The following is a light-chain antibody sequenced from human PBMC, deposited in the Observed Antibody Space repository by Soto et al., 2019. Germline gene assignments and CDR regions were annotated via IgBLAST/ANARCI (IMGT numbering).Light chain of an antibody. V-gene: IGKV1-5*01. CDR1: QSISYW. Sequence: DIQMTESPSTLSASVGDRVTITCRASQSISYWLAWYQQKPGNAPKLLIYAASSLESGVPSRFSGSGSGTEFTLTISSLQPDDSASYYCQQYNSYSKTFGQGTMVDIK. CDR3: QQYNSYSKT. J-gene: IGKJ1*01. CDR2: AAS.